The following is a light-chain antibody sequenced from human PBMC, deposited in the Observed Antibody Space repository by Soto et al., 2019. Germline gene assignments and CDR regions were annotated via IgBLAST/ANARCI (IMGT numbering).Light chain of an antibody. V-gene: IGLV2-8*01. CDR3: SSYAGGTLYV. J-gene: IGLJ1*01. CDR2: EVS. CDR1: SSDVGGYKY. Sequence: QSALTQPPSASGSPGQSVTISCTGTSSDVGGYKYVSWYQQHPGKAPKLMIYEVSKRPSGVPDRFSGSKSGNTASLTVSGLQAEDEADYYCSSYAGGTLYVFGTGTKLTVL.